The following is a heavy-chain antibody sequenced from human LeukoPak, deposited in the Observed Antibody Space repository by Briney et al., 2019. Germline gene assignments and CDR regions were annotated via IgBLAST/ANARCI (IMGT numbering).Heavy chain of an antibody. V-gene: IGHV3-74*01. D-gene: IGHD5-12*01. CDR2: ISTDGSST. Sequence: PGGSLRLSCAASGFTFSSYAMSWVRQAPGKGLVWVSHISTDGSSTNYADSVKGRFTISRDNAKNTLYLQMNSLRAEDTAVYYCVRVHYSGYDEYWFDPWGQGTLVTVSS. CDR3: VRVHYSGYDEYWFDP. J-gene: IGHJ5*02. CDR1: GFTFSSYA.